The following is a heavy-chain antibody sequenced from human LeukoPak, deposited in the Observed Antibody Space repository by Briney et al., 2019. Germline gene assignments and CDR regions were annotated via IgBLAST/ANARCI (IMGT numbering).Heavy chain of an antibody. J-gene: IGHJ4*02. CDR3: AGGSGISDF. CDR2: IWYDGSNK. CDR1: GFTFSSYG. V-gene: IGHV3-33*01. Sequence: GGSLRLSCAASGFTFSSYGMHWVRQAPGKGLEWVAVIWYDGSNKYYADSVKGRLTISRDNSKNTLYLQMNSLRAEDTAVYYCAGGSGISDFWGQGTLVTVSS. D-gene: IGHD1-26*01.